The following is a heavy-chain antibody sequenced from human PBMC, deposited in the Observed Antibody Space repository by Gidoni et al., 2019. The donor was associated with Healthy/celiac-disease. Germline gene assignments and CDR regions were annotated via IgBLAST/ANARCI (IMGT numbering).Heavy chain of an antibody. D-gene: IGHD4-4*01. CDR1: GFTFSNAW. Sequence: EVQLVESGGGLVKPGGSLRLSWAASGFTFSNAWMSWVRQAPGKGLEWVGRIKSKTDGGTTDYAAPVKGRFTISRDDSKNTLYLQMNSLKTEDTAVYYCTTDWDSNPYRYFDYWGQGTLVTVSS. J-gene: IGHJ4*02. V-gene: IGHV3-15*01. CDR3: TTDWDSNPYRYFDY. CDR2: IKSKTDGGTT.